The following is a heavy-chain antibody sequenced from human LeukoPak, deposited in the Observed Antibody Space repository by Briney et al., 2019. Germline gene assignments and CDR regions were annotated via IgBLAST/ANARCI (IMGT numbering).Heavy chain of an antibody. Sequence: GGSLRLSCAASGFTFSSYAMSWVRQAPGKGLEWVSTISGSGGSTYYADSVKGRFTISRDNAKNSLYLQMNSLRAEDTAIYYCARDKIVGATNFDYWGQGTLVTVSS. CDR1: GFTFSSYA. CDR3: ARDKIVGATNFDY. J-gene: IGHJ4*02. V-gene: IGHV3-23*01. D-gene: IGHD1-26*01. CDR2: ISGSGGST.